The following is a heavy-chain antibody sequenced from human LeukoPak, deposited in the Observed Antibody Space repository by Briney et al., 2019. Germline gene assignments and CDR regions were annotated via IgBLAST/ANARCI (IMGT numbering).Heavy chain of an antibody. CDR2: VHYSRST. Sequence: PSETLSLTCTVSGGSIRSYYWSWIRQPPGKGLEWIGYVHYSRSTNYNPSLKSRVTISVDTSKNQFSLKLSSVTAADTAVYYCARHGYSGYDEFGYWGQGTLVTVSS. V-gene: IGHV4-59*08. J-gene: IGHJ4*02. CDR3: ARHGYSGYDEFGY. D-gene: IGHD5-12*01. CDR1: GGSIRSYY.